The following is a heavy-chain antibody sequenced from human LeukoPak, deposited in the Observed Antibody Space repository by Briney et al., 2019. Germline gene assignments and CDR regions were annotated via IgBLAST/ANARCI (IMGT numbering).Heavy chain of an antibody. CDR2: IYYSGNT. CDR3: ARDHEVSSSSFDY. D-gene: IGHD6-6*01. V-gene: IGHV4-39*07. Sequence: PSETLSLTCTVSRGSVNSNSYYWGWIRQPPGKRLEWIGTIYYSGNTYYNPSLESRVTISVDTSKNQFSLKLTSVTAADTAGYYCARDHEVSSSSFDYWGQGTLVTVSS. CDR1: RGSVNSNSYY. J-gene: IGHJ4*02.